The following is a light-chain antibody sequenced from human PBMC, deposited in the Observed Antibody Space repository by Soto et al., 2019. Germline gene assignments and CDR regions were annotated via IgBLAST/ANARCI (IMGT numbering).Light chain of an antibody. CDR2: EVS. J-gene: IGLJ1*01. CDR3: SSYAGSNKV. Sequence: QSALAQPPSASGSPGQSVTISRTGTSSDVGGYNYVSWYQQHPGKAPKPMIYEVSKRPSGVPDRFSGSKSGNTASLTVSGLQAEDEADYYCSSYAGSNKVFGTGTKVTVL. CDR1: SSDVGGYNY. V-gene: IGLV2-8*01.